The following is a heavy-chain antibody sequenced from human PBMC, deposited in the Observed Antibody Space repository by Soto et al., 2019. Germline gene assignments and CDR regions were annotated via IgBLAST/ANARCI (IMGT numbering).Heavy chain of an antibody. D-gene: IGHD5-12*01. CDR3: ASYDYGDRGYFDY. J-gene: IGHJ4*02. CDR2: IIPILGIA. Sequence: QVQLVQSGAEVKKPGSSVKVSCKASGGTFSSYTISWVRQAPGQGLEWMGRIIPILGIANYAQKFQSRVTITADKSTSTAYMELSSLRSEDTAVYYCASYDYGDRGYFDYWGQGTLVTVSS. V-gene: IGHV1-69*02. CDR1: GGTFSSYT.